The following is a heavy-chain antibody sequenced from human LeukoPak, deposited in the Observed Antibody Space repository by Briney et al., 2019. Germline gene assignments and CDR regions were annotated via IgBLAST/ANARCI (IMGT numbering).Heavy chain of an antibody. CDR3: AGEWAAFEDSLMYYDYVWGSRFDY. J-gene: IGHJ4*02. CDR2: INPNSGGT. CDR1: GYTFTGYY. D-gene: IGHD3-16*01. Sequence: GASVKVSCKASGYTFTGYYMHWVRQAPGQGLEWMGRINPNSGGTNYAQKFQGRVTMTRDTSISTAYMELSRLRSDDTAVYYCAGEWAAFEDSLMYYDYVWGSRFDYWGQGTLVTVSS. V-gene: IGHV1-2*06.